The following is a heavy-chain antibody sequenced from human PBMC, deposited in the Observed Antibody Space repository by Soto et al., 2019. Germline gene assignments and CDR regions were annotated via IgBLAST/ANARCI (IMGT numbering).Heavy chain of an antibody. V-gene: IGHV4-59*01. CDR2: IYYSGST. D-gene: IGHD3-22*01. J-gene: IGHJ4*02. CDR3: AAQNDYYDSSGHGDFDY. CDR1: VCSISSYD. Sequence: SETLYLTFTVSVCSISSYDGSWIRQTPGKGLEWIGYIYYSGSTNYNPSLKSRVTISVDTSKNQFSLKLSSVTAADTAVYYCAAQNDYYDSSGHGDFDYWGQGTLVNVSS.